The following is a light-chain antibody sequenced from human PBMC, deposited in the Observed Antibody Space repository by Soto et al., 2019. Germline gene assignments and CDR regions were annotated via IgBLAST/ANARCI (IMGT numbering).Light chain of an antibody. CDR2: KAS. CDR3: QQYNDNWT. CDR1: QSISSW. V-gene: IGKV1-5*03. Sequence: DIPMTQSPSTLSASVGDRVTITCRASQSISSWLAWYQQKPGTAPKLLIYKASTLPSGVPSRFSGSGSGTEFTLTISSLQPDDSATYYCQQYNDNWTFGQGTKVEMK. J-gene: IGKJ1*01.